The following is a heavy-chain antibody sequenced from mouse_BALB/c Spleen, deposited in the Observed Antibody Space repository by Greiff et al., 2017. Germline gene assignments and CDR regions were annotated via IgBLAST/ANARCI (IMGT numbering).Heavy chain of an antibody. CDR1: GFTFSSYG. Sequence: EVKLVESGGDLVKPGGSLKLSCAASGFTFSSYGMSWVRQTPDKRLEWVATISSGGSYIYYPDSVKGRFTISRDNAKNTLYLQMSSLKSEDTAMYYCALITTVGGAMDYWGQGTSVTVSA. J-gene: IGHJ4*01. CDR3: ALITTVGGAMDY. D-gene: IGHD1-1*01. V-gene: IGHV5-6*02. CDR2: ISSGGSYI.